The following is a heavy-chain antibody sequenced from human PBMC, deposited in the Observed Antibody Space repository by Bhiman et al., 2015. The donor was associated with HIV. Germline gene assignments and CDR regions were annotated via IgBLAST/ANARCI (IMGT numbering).Heavy chain of an antibody. J-gene: IGHJ4*02. Sequence: EVQLVESGGGQVKPGGSLRLSCAASGFSFSSYSMNWVRQAPGRGLEWVSSISSSSSYIYYADSLKGRFTISRDNAKNSLYLQMNSLRAEDTAVYYCARDPGGGYFGDYWGQGTLVTVSS. CDR2: ISSSSSYI. V-gene: IGHV3-21*03. D-gene: IGHD2-21*02. CDR3: ARDPGGGYFGDY. CDR1: GFSFSSYS.